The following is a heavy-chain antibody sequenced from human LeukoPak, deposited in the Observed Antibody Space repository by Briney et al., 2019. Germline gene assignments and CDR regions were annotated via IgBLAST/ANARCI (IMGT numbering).Heavy chain of an antibody. D-gene: IGHD3-10*01. J-gene: IGHJ4*02. V-gene: IGHV4-39*07. CDR3: AGGYGSARYSVW. Sequence: SETLSLTCNLSGGSISRSRYFWRWVRQPPGKGLGWFVSMYYSRSTYYNPSLTRCVTISVDTSKPQFSLKRSSVTAAATAVHDCAGGYGSARYSVWWGEGTLVTLS. CDR2: MYYSRST. CDR1: GGSISRSRYF.